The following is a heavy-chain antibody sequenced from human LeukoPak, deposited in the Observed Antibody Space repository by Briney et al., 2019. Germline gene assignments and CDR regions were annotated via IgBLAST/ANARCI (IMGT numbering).Heavy chain of an antibody. CDR3: ARGRYSRSFGSSDAFDI. CDR2: ISSSSSST. D-gene: IGHD5-18*01. Sequence: PGGSLRLSCATSGFTLSSYSMNWVRQAPGKGLEWVSAISSSSSSTYYADSVKGRFTIARDNAKNSLYLQMNSLRAEDTAVYFCARGRYSRSFGSSDAFDIWGQGTMVTVSS. CDR1: GFTLSSYS. J-gene: IGHJ3*02. V-gene: IGHV3-21*01.